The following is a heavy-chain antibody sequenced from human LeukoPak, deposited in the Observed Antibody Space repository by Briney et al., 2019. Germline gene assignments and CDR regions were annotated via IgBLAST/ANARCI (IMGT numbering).Heavy chain of an antibody. J-gene: IGHJ4*02. V-gene: IGHV1-3*01. CDR2: INAGNGNT. D-gene: IGHD3-22*01. CDR3: ARVTYYYDSSGPGGYYFDY. Sequence: ASVKVSCKASGYTFTSYAMHWVRQASGQRLEWMGWINAGNGNTKYSQKFQGRVTITRDTSASTAYMELSSLRSEDTAVYYCARVTYYYDSSGPGGYYFDYWGQGTLVTVSS. CDR1: GYTFTSYA.